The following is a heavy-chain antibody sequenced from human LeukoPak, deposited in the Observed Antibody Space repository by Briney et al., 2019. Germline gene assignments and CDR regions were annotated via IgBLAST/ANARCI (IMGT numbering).Heavy chain of an antibody. CDR1: GFTVSSNY. D-gene: IGHD1-26*01. J-gene: IGHJ6*02. V-gene: IGHV3-66*01. CDR2: IYSGGST. Sequence: GGSLRLSCAASGFTVSSNYMSWVRQAPGKGLEWVSVIYSGGSTFYADSVKGRFTISRDNSKNTLYLQMNSLGAEDTAVYYCARGRGLLRSYYYGMDVWGQGTTVTVSS. CDR3: ARGRGLLRSYYYGMDV.